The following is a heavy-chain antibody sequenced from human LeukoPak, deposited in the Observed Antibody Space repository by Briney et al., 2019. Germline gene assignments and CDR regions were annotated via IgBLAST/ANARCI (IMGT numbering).Heavy chain of an antibody. V-gene: IGHV4-4*07. D-gene: IGHD5-12*01. J-gene: IGHJ5*02. CDR3: AMTKPNSGYVPNWFDP. Sequence: PSETLSLTCTVSGGSISSYYLSWIRQPAGKGLEWIGRIYTSGSTNYNPSLKSRVTMSVDTSKNQFSLKLSSVTAADTAVYYCAMTKPNSGYVPNWFDPWGQGTLVTVSS. CDR1: GGSISSYY. CDR2: IYTSGST.